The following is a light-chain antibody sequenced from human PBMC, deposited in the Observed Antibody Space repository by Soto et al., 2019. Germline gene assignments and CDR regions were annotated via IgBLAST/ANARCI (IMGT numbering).Light chain of an antibody. V-gene: IGKV3-11*01. Sequence: EVVLTQSPATLSLSPGERATLSCRASESVNNYLAWYQQKPGQAPRLLMYDASNRATGIPARFSGSGSGTDFTLTISSLEPEDFAVYYCQHRSNWPPITFGQGTRLEIK. J-gene: IGKJ5*01. CDR3: QHRSNWPPIT. CDR2: DAS. CDR1: ESVNNY.